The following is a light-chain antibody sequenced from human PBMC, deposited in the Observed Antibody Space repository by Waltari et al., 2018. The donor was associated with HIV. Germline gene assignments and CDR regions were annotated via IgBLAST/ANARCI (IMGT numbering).Light chain of an antibody. V-gene: IGLV2-14*01. CDR3: SSYTSVGTWV. Sequence: QSALTQPASVSGSPGPSIPLPCTGTRSDVGCSNYVSWYQQHPDKAPKLIIYEVSNRPSGVSNRFFGSKAGNTAALTISGLQAEDEANYYCSSYTSVGTWVFGGGTKLTVL. J-gene: IGLJ3*02. CDR1: RSDVGCSNY. CDR2: EVS.